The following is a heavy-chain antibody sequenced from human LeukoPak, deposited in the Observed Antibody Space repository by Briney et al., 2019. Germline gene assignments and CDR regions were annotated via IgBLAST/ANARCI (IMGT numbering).Heavy chain of an antibody. Sequence: SVKVSCKASGGTLNSFAISWVRQAPGQGLEWMGRIIPIFGTQNYAQKFQGRVTFTTDESTSTAHMELSSLRSEDTAVYYCARGDWNYREGSRTIDYWGQGTLVTVSS. CDR1: GGTLNSFA. J-gene: IGHJ4*02. CDR2: IIPIFGTQ. V-gene: IGHV1-69*05. CDR3: ARGDWNYREGSRTIDY. D-gene: IGHD1-7*01.